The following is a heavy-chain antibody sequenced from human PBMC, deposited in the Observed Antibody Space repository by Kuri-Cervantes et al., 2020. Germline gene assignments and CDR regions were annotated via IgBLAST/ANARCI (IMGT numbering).Heavy chain of an antibody. CDR2: IYYSGST. J-gene: IGHJ4*02. CDR1: GGSISSGDYY. Sequence: SETLSLTCTVSGGSISSGDYYWSWIRQPPGKGLEWIGYIYYSGSTYYNPSLKSRVTISVDTSKNQFSLKLSSVTAADTAVYYCARHRGNTYGKMWDFDYWGQGNLVTVSS. CDR3: ARHRGNTYGKMWDFDY. V-gene: IGHV4-30-4*08. D-gene: IGHD5-18*01.